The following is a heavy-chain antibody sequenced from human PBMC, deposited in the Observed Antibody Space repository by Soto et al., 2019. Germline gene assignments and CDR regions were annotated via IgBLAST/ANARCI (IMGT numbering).Heavy chain of an antibody. CDR2: ISSSSSYI. D-gene: IGHD1-20*01. CDR1: GFTFSSYS. V-gene: IGHV3-21*01. Sequence: GGSLRLSCGASGFTFSSYSMNWVRQAPGKGLEWVSSISSSSSYIYYADSVKGRFTISRDNAKNSLYLQMNSLRAEDTAVYYCARDSVNNWNPEPYFDYWGQGTLVTVSS. J-gene: IGHJ4*02. CDR3: ARDSVNNWNPEPYFDY.